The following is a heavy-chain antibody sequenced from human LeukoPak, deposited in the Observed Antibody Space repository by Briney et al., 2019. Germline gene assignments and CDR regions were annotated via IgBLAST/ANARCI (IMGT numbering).Heavy chain of an antibody. CDR2: IDPDNGGT. V-gene: IGHV1-2*02. CDR3: AREYYDSSGRKHAFDI. CDR1: GYTFIYYY. Sequence: ASVKVSCKASGYTFIYYYMHWVRQAPGQGLEWMGRIDPDNGGTGYAQNFQGRVTMTTDTSISTAYMELSRLRSDDTAVYYCAREYYDSSGRKHAFDIWGQGTMVTVSS. D-gene: IGHD3-22*01. J-gene: IGHJ3*02.